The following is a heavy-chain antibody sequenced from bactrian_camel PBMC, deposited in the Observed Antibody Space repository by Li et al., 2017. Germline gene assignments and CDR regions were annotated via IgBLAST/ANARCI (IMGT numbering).Heavy chain of an antibody. D-gene: IGHD2*01. J-gene: IGHJ4*01. CDR2: INTRHIT. CDR1: GFAFSEYP. V-gene: IGHV3S40*01. Sequence: VQLVESGGGSVQAGGSLILSCVASGFAFSEYPMTWVRQAPGKGFEWVSAINTRHITDYPNSVKGRFTVSRYNAKNPVYLQMYSLKLEDTAMYYCAADFGPYCSGPYLARRANFEGQGTQVTVS.